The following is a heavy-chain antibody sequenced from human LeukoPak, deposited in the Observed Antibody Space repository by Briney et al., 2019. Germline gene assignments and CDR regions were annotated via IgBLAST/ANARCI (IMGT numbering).Heavy chain of an antibody. Sequence: ASVKVSCKASRDTFDSYSISWVRQAPGQGLEWMGWISAYNGNTNYAQKLQGRVTMTTDTSTSTAYMELRSLRSDDTAVYYCARGGNVLLWFGELSRYNWFDPWGQGTLVTVSS. CDR1: RDTFDSYS. J-gene: IGHJ5*02. D-gene: IGHD3-10*01. CDR3: ARGGNVLLWFGELSRYNWFDP. CDR2: ISAYNGNT. V-gene: IGHV1-18*01.